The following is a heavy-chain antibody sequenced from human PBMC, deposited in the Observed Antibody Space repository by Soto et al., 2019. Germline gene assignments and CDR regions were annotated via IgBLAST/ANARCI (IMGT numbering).Heavy chain of an antibody. CDR1: GGSISSSSYY. CDR2: IYYSGST. Sequence: PSETLSLTCTVSGGSISSSSYYWSWIRQPPGKGLEWIGYIYYSGSTNYNPSLKSRVTISVDTSKNQFSPKLSSVTAADTAVYYCARGGYDILTGYSYYFDYWGQGTLVTSPQ. CDR3: ARGGYDILTGYSYYFDY. V-gene: IGHV4-61*01. D-gene: IGHD3-9*01. J-gene: IGHJ4*02.